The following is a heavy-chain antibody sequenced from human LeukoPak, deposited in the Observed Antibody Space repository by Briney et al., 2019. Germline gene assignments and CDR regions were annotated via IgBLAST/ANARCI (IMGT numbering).Heavy chain of an antibody. CDR2: INPNNDGT. Sequence: ASVWVSCTASGYTLTDYYMHWVRQAPGQGLEWMGWINPNNDGTNYAQKFQGRVTLNSDTSISTSYMELSRLRSDDTAVYYCARGQSTYCGGDCYLCYFDYWVQGTLATVSS. J-gene: IGHJ4*02. D-gene: IGHD2-21*02. V-gene: IGHV1-2*02. CDR1: GYTLTDYY. CDR3: ARGQSTYCGGDCYLCYFDY.